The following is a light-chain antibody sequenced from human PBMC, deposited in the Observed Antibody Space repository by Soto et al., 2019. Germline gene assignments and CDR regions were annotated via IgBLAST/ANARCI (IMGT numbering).Light chain of an antibody. CDR1: QSVSSY. CDR3: QQYNGT. Sequence: EIVLTQSPATLSLSPGERATLSCRASQSVSSYLAWYQQKPGQAPRLLIYDASNRATGIPARFGGSGSGTDFTLTITSLEPEDFATYYCQQYNGTFGQGTKVDIK. CDR2: DAS. V-gene: IGKV3-11*01. J-gene: IGKJ1*01.